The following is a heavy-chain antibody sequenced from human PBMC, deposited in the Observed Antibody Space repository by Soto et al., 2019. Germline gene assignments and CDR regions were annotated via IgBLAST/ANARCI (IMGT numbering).Heavy chain of an antibody. J-gene: IGHJ4*02. V-gene: IGHV1-69*02. CDR1: GGTFSSYT. D-gene: IGHD4-17*01. Sequence: QVQLVQSGAEVKKPGSSVKVSCKASGGTFSSYTISWVRQAPGQGLEWMGRIIPILGIANYAQKFQGRVTITADKSTSTAYMELSSLRCDDKAVYYCEIAERAHYGDRGRLRYWSQGTLDNVSS. CDR3: EIAERAHYGDRGRLRY. CDR2: IIPILGIA.